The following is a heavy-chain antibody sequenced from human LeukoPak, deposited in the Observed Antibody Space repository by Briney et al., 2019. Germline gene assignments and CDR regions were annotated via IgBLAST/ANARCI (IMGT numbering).Heavy chain of an antibody. J-gene: IGHJ1*01. CDR2: IYFSGRT. D-gene: IGHD3-22*01. Sequence: SETLSLTCSVSGDSVSRSDPYWDWIRQPPGKGLEWIGTIYFSGRTYYSPSLKSRVTMSVDPSNNQFSLNLRSVTAADTAVYYCARRRYYDGSGYLEWGQGTLLSVSS. CDR3: ARRRYYDGSGYLE. V-gene: IGHV4-39*01. CDR1: GDSVSRSDPY.